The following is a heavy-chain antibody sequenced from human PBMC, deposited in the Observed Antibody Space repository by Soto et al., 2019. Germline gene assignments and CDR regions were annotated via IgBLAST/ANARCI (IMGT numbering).Heavy chain of an antibody. CDR3: AREGVDVVSTSAFDY. CDR2: INPILGTP. Sequence: QVQLVQSGAEVRKPGSSVKVSCKPSGLTYSSSAISWVRQAPGQGPEWMGGINPILGTPDYAPKFQGRVTITADESTGTVYMDLGSLRSEDTAMYYCAREGVDVVSTSAFDYWGQGTLVTVSS. V-gene: IGHV1-69*01. J-gene: IGHJ4*02. CDR1: GLTYSSSA. D-gene: IGHD5-12*01.